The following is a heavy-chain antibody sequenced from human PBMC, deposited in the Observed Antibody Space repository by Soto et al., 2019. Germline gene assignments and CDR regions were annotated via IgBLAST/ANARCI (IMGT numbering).Heavy chain of an antibody. CDR2: KYYMFKLYN. CDR1: GDSVSSNSAA. CDR3: ARELALDTAMVRARGPYYYYGMDV. Sequence: SQTLSLTCAISGDSVSSNSAAWNWIRQSPSRGLEWLGRKYYMFKLYNDYAVSVKSRITINPDTSKNQFSLQLNSVTPEDTAVYYCARELALDTAMVRARGPYYYYGMDVWGQGTTVTVSS. D-gene: IGHD5-18*01. V-gene: IGHV6-1*01. J-gene: IGHJ6*02.